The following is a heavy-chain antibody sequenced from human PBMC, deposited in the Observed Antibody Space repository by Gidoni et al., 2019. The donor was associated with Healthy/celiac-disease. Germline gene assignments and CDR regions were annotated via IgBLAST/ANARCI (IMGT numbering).Heavy chain of an antibody. CDR3: ARGALYFSGGSCYGAFDI. D-gene: IGHD2-15*01. V-gene: IGHV1-8*01. Sequence: QVQLVQSGAEVKKPGASVKVSCTASGYTFTSYDINWVRQATGQGLEWMGWMNPNSGNSGYAQKFQGRVTMTRNTSTSTAYMELSSLRSEDTAVYYCARGALYFSGGSCYGAFDIWGQGTMVTVSS. J-gene: IGHJ3*02. CDR2: MNPNSGNS. CDR1: GYTFTSYD.